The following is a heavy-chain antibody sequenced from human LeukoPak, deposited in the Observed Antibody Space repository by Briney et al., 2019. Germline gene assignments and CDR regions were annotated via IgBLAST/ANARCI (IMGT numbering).Heavy chain of an antibody. D-gene: IGHD1-14*01. CDR2: IKSRAAGGAI. CDR1: GFSFSSSW. J-gene: IGHJ4*02. V-gene: IGHV3-15*07. Sequence: KTGGSLRLSCTASGFSFSSSWMNWVRQAPGKGLEWVGRIKSRAAGGAIDYAAPVQGRFIISRDDSQSTLYLRMNSLKVEDTAVYYCVEVGPGYWGQGTLVTVSS. CDR3: VEVGPGY.